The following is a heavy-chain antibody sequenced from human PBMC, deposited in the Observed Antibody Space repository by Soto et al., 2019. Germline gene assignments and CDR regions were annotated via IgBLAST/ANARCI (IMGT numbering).Heavy chain of an antibody. CDR2: SHHSGNT. D-gene: IGHD3-10*01. CDR3: ARRWGEGRVDY. Sequence: QVQLQESGPGLVKPSWTLSLTCAVSGGSISSSNWWSWVRQPPGKGLEWIGESHHSGNTNYNPSLTSRVTTAVDKSRNQLSRKLSAVTAADTAVYYCARRWGEGRVDYWGQGTLVTVSS. J-gene: IGHJ4*02. CDR1: GGSISSSNW. V-gene: IGHV4-4*02.